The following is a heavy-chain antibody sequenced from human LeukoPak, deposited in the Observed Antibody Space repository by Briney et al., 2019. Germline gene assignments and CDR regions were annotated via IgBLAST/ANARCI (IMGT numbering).Heavy chain of an antibody. CDR3: ATGGDLYCTTANCLPFDY. D-gene: IGHD2-8*01. CDR1: GITFDSYW. J-gene: IGHJ4*02. Sequence: GGSLRLSCAASGITFDSYWMSWVRQAPGKGLEGVANIQQNGGGKHYVDTVKGRFTISRDNAKNSLYLQMDNLRAEDTAVYYCATGGDLYCTTANCLPFDYWGQGTLVTVSS. CDR2: IQQNGGGK. V-gene: IGHV3-7*01.